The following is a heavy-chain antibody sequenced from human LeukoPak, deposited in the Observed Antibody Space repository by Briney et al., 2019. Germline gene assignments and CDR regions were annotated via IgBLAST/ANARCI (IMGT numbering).Heavy chain of an antibody. Sequence: GGSLRLSCAASGFTFNSYAMSWVRQAPGKGLEWVSIISGGGGSTSYADSVKGRFTISRDNSRTTLHLQMNSLRAEDTAVYHCAKDLPAAYFDYWGQGTLVTVSS. CDR3: AKDLPAAYFDY. J-gene: IGHJ4*02. CDR2: ISGGGGST. V-gene: IGHV3-23*01. D-gene: IGHD2-2*01. CDR1: GFTFNSYA.